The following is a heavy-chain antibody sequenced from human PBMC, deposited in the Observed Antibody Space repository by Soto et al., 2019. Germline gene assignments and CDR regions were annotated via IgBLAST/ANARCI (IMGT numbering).Heavy chain of an antibody. V-gene: IGHV3-23*01. D-gene: IGHD6-6*01. CDR3: ATDRRGSIATTGTEIDWFDP. Sequence: DVQLLESGGGLVQPGGSLRLSCATSGFTFSSYAMSWVRQAPGKGLEWVSVISDSGGSSYYADSVKGRFTISRDSSKNTLYLQMNSLRAEDTAVYYCATDRRGSIATTGTEIDWFDPWGQGTLVTVSS. CDR1: GFTFSSYA. CDR2: ISDSGGSS. J-gene: IGHJ5*02.